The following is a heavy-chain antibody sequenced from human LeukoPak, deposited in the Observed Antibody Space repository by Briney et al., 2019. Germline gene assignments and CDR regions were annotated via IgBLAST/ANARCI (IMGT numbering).Heavy chain of an antibody. CDR2: IDWDDDK. CDR1: GFSLTTSGMR. V-gene: IGHV2-70*04. J-gene: IGHJ5*02. D-gene: IGHD1-14*01. CDR3: ARTTSEWFDP. Sequence: ESGPALVRPTQTLTLTCTLSGFSLTTSGMRVSWIRQPPGKALEWLARIDWDDDKFYSTSLKTRLTISKDTSKNQVVLTMTKMDPVDTATYYCARTTSEWFDPWGQGTLVTVSS.